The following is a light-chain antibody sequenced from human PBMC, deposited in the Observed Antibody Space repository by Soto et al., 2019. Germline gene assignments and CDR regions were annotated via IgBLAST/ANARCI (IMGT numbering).Light chain of an antibody. Sequence: QSALTQPASVSGSPGQSITISCTGTSSDVGGYNYVSWYQQQPGKAPKLMIYDVSNRSSGVSNRFSGSKSGNTASLTISGLQAEDEADYYCSSYTSSSTLFGGGTKLTVL. CDR2: DVS. V-gene: IGLV2-14*01. CDR3: SSYTSSSTL. CDR1: SSDVGGYNY. J-gene: IGLJ2*01.